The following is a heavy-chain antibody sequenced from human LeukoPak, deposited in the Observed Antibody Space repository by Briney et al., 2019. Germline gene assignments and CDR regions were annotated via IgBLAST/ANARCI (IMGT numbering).Heavy chain of an antibody. D-gene: IGHD6-6*01. Sequence: GGSLRLSCAVSGFTVSSNYTNWVRQAPGKGLEWVSVIYSGGSTYYADSVKGRFTISRDNSKNTLYLQMNSLRAEDTAVYYCARDLSEYSSSAGIDYWGQGTLVTVSS. J-gene: IGHJ4*02. V-gene: IGHV3-53*05. CDR3: ARDLSEYSSSAGIDY. CDR2: IYSGGST. CDR1: GFTVSSNY.